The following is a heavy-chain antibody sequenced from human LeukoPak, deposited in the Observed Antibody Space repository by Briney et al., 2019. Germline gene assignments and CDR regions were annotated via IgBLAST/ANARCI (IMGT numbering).Heavy chain of an antibody. D-gene: IGHD4-17*01. CDR2: IYPGASDT. CDR1: GYNFTNYW. V-gene: IGHV5-51*01. Sequence: GESLKISCQASGYNFTNYWIAWVRQMPGKGLEWVGIIYPGASDTRYSPSFQGHVTISTDKSISAAYLQWSSLKASDSAMYFCARTAKGTVSGVWYFDLRGRGTLVTVSS. CDR3: ARTAKGTVSGVWYFDL. J-gene: IGHJ2*01.